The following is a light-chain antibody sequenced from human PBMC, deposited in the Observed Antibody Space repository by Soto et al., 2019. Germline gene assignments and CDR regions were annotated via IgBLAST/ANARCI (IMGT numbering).Light chain of an antibody. V-gene: IGKV3-15*01. CDR3: QQYDNWPRT. Sequence: EIVLTQAPTTLSFSPGERATLSCRASQTVSKYLAWYQQKPGQAPRLLIHGASTRATGIPARFSGSGSGTRFTLTIASLQSEDFAVYYCQQYDNWPRTFGQGTKVDIK. J-gene: IGKJ1*01. CDR2: GAS. CDR1: QTVSKY.